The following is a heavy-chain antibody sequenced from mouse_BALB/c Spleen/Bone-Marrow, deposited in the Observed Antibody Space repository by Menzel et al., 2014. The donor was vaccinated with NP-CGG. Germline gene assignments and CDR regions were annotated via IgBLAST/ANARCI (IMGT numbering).Heavy chain of an antibody. Sequence: DVMLVESGGGLVQPKGSLKLSCAASGFTFXTYAMNWVRQAPGKGLEWVARIRSKSNNYATYYADTVKDRFTISRDDSQSMLYLQMNNLKTEDTAMYYCVRPHYYGSSYRYAMDYWGQGTSVTVSS. CDR3: VRPHYYGSSYRYAMDY. CDR2: IRSKSNNYAT. V-gene: IGHV10-1*02. D-gene: IGHD1-1*01. CDR1: GFTFXTYA. J-gene: IGHJ4*01.